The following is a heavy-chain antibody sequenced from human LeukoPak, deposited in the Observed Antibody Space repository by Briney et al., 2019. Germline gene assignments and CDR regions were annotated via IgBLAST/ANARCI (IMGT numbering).Heavy chain of an antibody. Sequence: GGSLRLSCAASGFTFDKAWMTWVRQAPGKGLEWVSAISGSGGSTYYADSVKGRFTISRDNSKNTLYLQMNSLRAEDTAVYYCAKAESRRGLYYDIQGFDPWGQGTLVTVSS. J-gene: IGHJ5*02. D-gene: IGHD3-9*01. V-gene: IGHV3-23*01. CDR1: GFTFDKAW. CDR2: ISGSGGST. CDR3: AKAESRRGLYYDIQGFDP.